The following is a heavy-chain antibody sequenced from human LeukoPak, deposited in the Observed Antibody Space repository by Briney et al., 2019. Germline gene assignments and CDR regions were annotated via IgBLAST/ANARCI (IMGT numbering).Heavy chain of an antibody. V-gene: IGHV3-23*01. J-gene: IGHJ4*02. CDR2: ISGGGGTT. D-gene: IGHD3-22*01. CDR1: GFTFSSYA. Sequence: PAGSLRLSCAASGFTFSSYAMSWVRQAPGKRLEWVSAISGGGGTTYYADSVTGRFTISRDNSKNTLFLQMNSLRAEDTAVYYCAKDSGPYTSRYYGHWGQGTLVTVSS. CDR3: AKDSGPYTSRYYGH.